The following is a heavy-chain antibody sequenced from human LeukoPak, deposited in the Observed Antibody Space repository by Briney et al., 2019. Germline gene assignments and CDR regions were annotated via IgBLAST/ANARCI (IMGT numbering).Heavy chain of an antibody. CDR1: GGSISSYY. CDR3: ARVFGRDGYNYNWFDP. D-gene: IGHD5-24*01. J-gene: IGHJ5*02. CDR2: IYYSGST. Sequence: ASQTLSLTCTVSGGSISSYYWSWIRQPPGKGLEWIGYIYYSGSTNYNPSLKSRVTISVDTSKNQFSLKLSSVTAADTAVYYCARVFGRDGYNYNWFDPWGQGTLVTVSS. V-gene: IGHV4-59*01.